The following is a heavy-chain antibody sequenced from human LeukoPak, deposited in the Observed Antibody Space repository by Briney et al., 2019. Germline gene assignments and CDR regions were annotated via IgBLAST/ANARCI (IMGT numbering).Heavy chain of an antibody. CDR3: ARDSGTVSGAFDI. CDR2: INPSGGST. V-gene: IGHV1-46*01. J-gene: IGHJ3*02. CDR1: GYTSISYY. D-gene: IGHD4-11*01. Sequence: ASVKVSCKASGYTSISYYIHWVRQAPGQGLEWMGIINPSGGSTRYAQKFQGRVTMTRDTSTGTIYMELSSLRSEDTAVYFCARDSGTVSGAFDIWGQGTMVTVSS.